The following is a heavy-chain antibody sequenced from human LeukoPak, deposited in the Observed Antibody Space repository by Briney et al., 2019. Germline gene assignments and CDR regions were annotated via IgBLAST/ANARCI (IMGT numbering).Heavy chain of an antibody. V-gene: IGHV3-33*01. CDR3: ARGSFDWLLPRGGWFDP. CDR2: IWYDGSNK. D-gene: IGHD3-9*01. Sequence: GGSLRLSCAASGFTFSSYGMHWVRQAPGKGLEWVAVIWYDGSNKYYADSVKGRFTISRDNSKNTPYLQMNSLRAEDTAVYYCARGSFDWLLPRGGWFDPWGQGTLVTVSS. CDR1: GFTFSSYG. J-gene: IGHJ5*02.